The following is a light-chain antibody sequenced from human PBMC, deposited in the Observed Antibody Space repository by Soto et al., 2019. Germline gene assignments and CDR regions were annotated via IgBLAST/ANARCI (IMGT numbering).Light chain of an antibody. V-gene: IGKV1-39*01. CDR3: QQSYSTPWT. CDR1: QTISSW. CDR2: AAS. J-gene: IGKJ1*01. Sequence: DIQMTQSPSTLSGSVGDRVTITCRASQTISSWLAWYQQKPGKAPRLLINAASNLQSGVPSRFSGSGSGTDFTLTISSLQPEDFATFYCQQSYSTPWTFGQGTKVDIK.